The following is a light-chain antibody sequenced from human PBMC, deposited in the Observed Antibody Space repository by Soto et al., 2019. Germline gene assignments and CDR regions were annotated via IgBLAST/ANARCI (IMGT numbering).Light chain of an antibody. V-gene: IGLV2-14*01. CDR1: SSDVGGYNY. CDR2: DVS. CDR3: SSYTSSSTRLYV. Sequence: QSVLTQPASVSGSPGQSITISCTGTSSDVGGYNYVSWYQQHPGKAPKLMIYDVSNRPSGVSNRSSGSKSGNTASLTISGLQSEDEADYYCSSYTSSSTRLYVFVTGTKVTV. J-gene: IGLJ1*01.